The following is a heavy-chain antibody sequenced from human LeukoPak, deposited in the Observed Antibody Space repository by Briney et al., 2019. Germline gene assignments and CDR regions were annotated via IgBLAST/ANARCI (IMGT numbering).Heavy chain of an antibody. Sequence: SETLSLTCSVSGDSISTSSYYWGWIRQPPGKGLEWIGTIYYSGSTYYNPSLTSRVTISVDTSKNQFSLKLSSVTAAATAVYYCARHKDYYYSYMDVWGKGTTVTISS. J-gene: IGHJ6*03. V-gene: IGHV4-39*01. CDR2: IYYSGST. CDR3: ARHKDYYYSYMDV. CDR1: GDSISTSSYY.